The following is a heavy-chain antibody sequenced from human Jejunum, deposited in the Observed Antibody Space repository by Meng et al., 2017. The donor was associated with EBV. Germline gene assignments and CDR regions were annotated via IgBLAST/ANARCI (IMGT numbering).Heavy chain of an antibody. D-gene: IGHD5-12*01. CDR1: GGSFSGYY. CDR3: ARVAYDEAFAGWFDP. Sequence: QGQLEQWGAGLLKPSETLSLTCVFKGGSFSGYYWTWIRQPPGKGLEWIGEINHGDRTNYNPSLKSRVTVSVDTSKNQFSLRLTSVTDADTAVYYCARVAYDEAFAGWFDPWGQGTLVTVSS. J-gene: IGHJ5*02. CDR2: INHGDRT. V-gene: IGHV4-34*01.